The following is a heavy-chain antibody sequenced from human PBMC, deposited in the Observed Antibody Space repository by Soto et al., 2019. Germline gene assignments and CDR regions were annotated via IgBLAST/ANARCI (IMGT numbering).Heavy chain of an antibody. D-gene: IGHD1-20*01. Sequence: GGSLRLSCAASGFTFSSYGMHWVRQAPGKGLEWVAVISYDGSNKFYADSVKGRFTISRDKSKNTLYLQMNSLIAEDTAVYYCAKDPHNLNDEHYYYYMDVWGKGTTVTVSS. CDR3: AKDPHNLNDEHYYYYMDV. V-gene: IGHV3-30*18. J-gene: IGHJ6*03. CDR1: GFTFSSYG. CDR2: ISYDGSNK.